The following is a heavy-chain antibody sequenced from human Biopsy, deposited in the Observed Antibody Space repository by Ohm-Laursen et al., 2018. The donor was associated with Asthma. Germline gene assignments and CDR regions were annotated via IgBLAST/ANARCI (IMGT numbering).Heavy chain of an antibody. J-gene: IGHJ6*02. CDR1: GFSFSNFA. CDR3: ARGAYYDFWSGYSRPIPGYYGMDV. CDR2: ISKDASTQ. Sequence: SLRLSCSASGFSFSNFAIHWVRQAPGKGLEWVGVISKDASTQDYADSVKGRLTISRDNSKNTVYLQMISLRVEDTSVYYCARGAYYDFWSGYSRPIPGYYGMDVWGHGTTVTVSS. V-gene: IGHV3-30*01. D-gene: IGHD3-3*01.